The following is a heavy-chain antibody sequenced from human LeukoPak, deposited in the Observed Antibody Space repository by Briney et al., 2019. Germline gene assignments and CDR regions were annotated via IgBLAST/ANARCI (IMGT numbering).Heavy chain of an antibody. Sequence: GGSLRLSCAASGFTFSDYYMSWVRQAPGKGLEWVSYISSSGSVLQYADSVKGRFTISRDNAKNSLYLQMSSLRAEDTAVYYCARRPYSSSWYYFDYWGQGTLVTVSS. J-gene: IGHJ4*02. CDR3: ARRPYSSSWYYFDY. CDR1: GFTFSDYY. D-gene: IGHD6-13*01. V-gene: IGHV3-11*04. CDR2: ISSSGSVL.